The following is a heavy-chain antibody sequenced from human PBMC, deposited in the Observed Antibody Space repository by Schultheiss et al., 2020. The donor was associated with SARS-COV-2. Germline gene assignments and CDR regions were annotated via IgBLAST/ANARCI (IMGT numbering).Heavy chain of an antibody. CDR1: GFTFSSYS. J-gene: IGHJ4*02. CDR2: ISGSGGST. CDR3: AKDGAGYSSD. D-gene: IGHD6-19*01. Sequence: GGSLRLSCAASGFTFSSYSMNWVRQAPGKGLEWVSAISGSGGSTYYADSVKGRFTISRDNSKNTLYLQMNNLRVEDTAVYYCAKDGAGYSSDWGQGTLVTVSS. V-gene: IGHV3-23*01.